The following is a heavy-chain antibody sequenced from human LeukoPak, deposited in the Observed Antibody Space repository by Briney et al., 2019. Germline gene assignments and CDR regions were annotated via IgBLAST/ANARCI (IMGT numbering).Heavy chain of an antibody. J-gene: IGHJ4*02. CDR3: AKDFRWRYSGYGYYFDY. D-gene: IGHD5-12*01. Sequence: PGGSLRLSCAASGFTFSSYGMHWVRQAPGKGLEWVAVISYDGGNKYYADSVKGRFTISRDNSKNTLYLEMNSLRAEDTAVYYCAKDFRWRYSGYGYYFDYWGQGTLVTVSS. V-gene: IGHV3-30*18. CDR2: ISYDGGNK. CDR1: GFTFSSYG.